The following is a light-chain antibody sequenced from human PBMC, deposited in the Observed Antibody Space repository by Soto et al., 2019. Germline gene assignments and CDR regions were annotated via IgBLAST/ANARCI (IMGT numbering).Light chain of an antibody. J-gene: IGLJ3*02. CDR1: SSDVGGYNS. V-gene: IGLV2-8*01. Sequence: QSALTQPPSASGSPGQSVTIYCTGTSSDVGGYNSVSWYQQHPGTAPKLMIYEVTKRPSGVPDRFSGSKSGNTASLTVSGLQAEDEADYYCSSYAGSNNWVFGGGTKLTVL. CDR2: EVT. CDR3: SSYAGSNNWV.